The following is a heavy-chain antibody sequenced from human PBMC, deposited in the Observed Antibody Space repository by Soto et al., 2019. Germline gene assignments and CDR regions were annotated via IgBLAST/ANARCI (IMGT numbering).Heavy chain of an antibody. V-gene: IGHV1-69*12. J-gene: IGHJ4*02. CDR2: IIPIFGTA. CDR1: GGNFSSYA. Sequence: QVPLVQSGAEVKKPGSSVKVSCKASGGNFSSYAISWGRQGPGQGLEWMGGIIPIFGTANYAQKFQGRVTITADESTSTAYMELSSLRSEDTAVYYCARVIRRRAGTSFDYWGQGTLVTVSS. CDR3: ARVIRRRAGTSFDY. D-gene: IGHD6-13*01.